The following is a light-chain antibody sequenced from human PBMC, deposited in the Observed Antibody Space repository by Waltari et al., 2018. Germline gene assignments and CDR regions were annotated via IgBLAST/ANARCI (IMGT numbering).Light chain of an antibody. CDR3: QVWDGSTDVV. J-gene: IGLJ2*01. CDR2: DDS. Sequence: SYVLTQPPPASVAPGQTARVTCGGNNIGSKSVHWYQQRPGQAPILVLYDDSDRPSGIPDRFSGSNSGNTATLTISRVEAGDEADYYCQVWDGSTDVVFGGGTKLTVL. V-gene: IGLV3-21*02. CDR1: NIGSKS.